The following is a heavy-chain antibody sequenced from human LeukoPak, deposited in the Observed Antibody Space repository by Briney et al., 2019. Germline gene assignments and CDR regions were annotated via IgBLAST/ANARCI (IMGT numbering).Heavy chain of an antibody. V-gene: IGHV4-61*01. CDR1: GGSVSSGSYY. CDR2: IYYSGST. J-gene: IGHJ4*02. CDR3: ARYLMTAINGRGPEIDY. Sequence: SETLSLTCTVSGGSVSSGSYYWSWIRQPPGKGLEWIGYIYYSGSTNYNPSLKSRVTISVDTSKNQFSLKLSSVTAADTAVYYCARYLMTAINGRGPEIDYWGQGTLVTVSS. D-gene: IGHD2-21*02.